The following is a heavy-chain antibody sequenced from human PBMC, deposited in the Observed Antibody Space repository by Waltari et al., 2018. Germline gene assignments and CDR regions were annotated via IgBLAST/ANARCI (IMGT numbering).Heavy chain of an antibody. CDR2: IRRKTYGGTA. Sequence: EVQLVESGGGLVPPGGSLRVSCAASGFTFSDYHIYWVRQAPGKGLEWVGFIRRKTYGGTAEYGASVKGRFTISRDDSKTIAYLQMSSLKTEDTAVYHCSTTYSYWGQGVLVTVSS. CDR1: GFTFSDYH. CDR3: STTYSY. D-gene: IGHD4-4*01. V-gene: IGHV3-49*04. J-gene: IGHJ4*02.